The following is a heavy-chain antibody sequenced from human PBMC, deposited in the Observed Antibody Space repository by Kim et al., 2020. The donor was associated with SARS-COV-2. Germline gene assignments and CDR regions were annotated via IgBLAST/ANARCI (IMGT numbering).Heavy chain of an antibody. V-gene: IGHV4-59*13. D-gene: IGHD2-21*02. J-gene: IGHJ5*02. CDR2: IYYSGST. CDR3: ARGHEVTAILVFDP. CDR1: GGSISSYY. Sequence: SETLSLTCTVSGGSISSYYWSWIRQPPGKGLEWIGYIYYSGSTNYNPSLKSRVTISVDTSKNQFSLKLSSVTAADTAVYYCARGHEVTAILVFDPWGQGTLVTVSS.